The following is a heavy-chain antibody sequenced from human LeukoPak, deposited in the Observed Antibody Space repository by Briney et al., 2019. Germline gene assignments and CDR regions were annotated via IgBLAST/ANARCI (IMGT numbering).Heavy chain of an antibody. J-gene: IGHJ4*02. CDR2: IYTTGKT. D-gene: IGHD3-16*01. CDR1: SGSINSYY. CDR3: ARHGYTASHYFLDF. Sequence: PSETLSLTCTVTSGSINSYYWGWVRQPAGRGLEWIGRIYTTGKTDYNPSLKSRLTMSVGTSKRQFSLNLTSVTAADTAIYFCARHGYTASHYFLDFWSQGKLVTVSS. V-gene: IGHV4-4*07.